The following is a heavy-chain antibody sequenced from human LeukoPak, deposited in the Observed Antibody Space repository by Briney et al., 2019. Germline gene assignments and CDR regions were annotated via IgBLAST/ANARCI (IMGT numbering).Heavy chain of an antibody. CDR2: IYTSGST. CDR3: ARGWTGGDYPWPH. CDR1: GGSISSGSYY. Sequence: SETLSLTCTVSGGSISSGSYYWNWIRQPAGKGLEWIGRIYTSGSTNYNPSLKSRVTISVDTSKDQFSLKLSSVTAADTAVYYCARGWTGGDYPWPHWGQGTLVTVSS. J-gene: IGHJ1*01. D-gene: IGHD4-17*01. V-gene: IGHV4-61*02.